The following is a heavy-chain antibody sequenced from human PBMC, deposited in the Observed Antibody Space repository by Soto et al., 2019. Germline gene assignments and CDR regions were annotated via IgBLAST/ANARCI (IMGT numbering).Heavy chain of an antibody. V-gene: IGHV2-5*02. CDR1: GFSLTTSGVG. Sequence: QITLNESGPTVVKPAETLTLTCTFSGFSLTTSGVGVGWIRQSPGKAPEWLALIYWDDDKRYSASLKSRLTITKDTPKYQVVLTMASVDPADTATYYCAHRILRTVFGLVTTTAIYFDFWGQGTPVVVSS. CDR3: AHRILRTVFGLVTTTAIYFDF. J-gene: IGHJ4*02. CDR2: IYWDDDK. D-gene: IGHD3-3*01.